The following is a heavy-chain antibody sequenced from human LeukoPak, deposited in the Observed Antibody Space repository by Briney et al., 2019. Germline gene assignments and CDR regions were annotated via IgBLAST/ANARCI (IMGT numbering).Heavy chain of an antibody. CDR2: ISAYNGNT. CDR3: ARLSRVKNYYDSSGSNDY. D-gene: IGHD3-22*01. CDR1: GYTFTNYG. J-gene: IGHJ4*02. Sequence: ASVKVSFKASGYTFTNYGISWVRQAPGQGLEWMGWISAYNGNTNYAQKLQGRVTMTTDTSTSTAYMELRSLRSDDTAVYYCARLSRVKNYYDSSGSNDYWGQGTLVTVSS. V-gene: IGHV1-18*01.